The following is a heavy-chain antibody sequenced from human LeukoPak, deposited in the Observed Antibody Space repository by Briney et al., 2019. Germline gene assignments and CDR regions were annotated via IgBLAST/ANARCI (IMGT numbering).Heavy chain of an antibody. CDR1: GGSISSYY. CDR3: ARIFGTYYFDY. CDR2: IYYRGNT. Sequence: PSETLSLTCTVSGGSISSYYWSWIRQPPGKGLEWIGSIYYRGNTYYNPSLESRVTISVDTSKNQFSLKLSSVTAADTAVYYCARIFGTYYFDYWGQGTLVTVSS. V-gene: IGHV4-59*05. D-gene: IGHD3-3*01. J-gene: IGHJ4*02.